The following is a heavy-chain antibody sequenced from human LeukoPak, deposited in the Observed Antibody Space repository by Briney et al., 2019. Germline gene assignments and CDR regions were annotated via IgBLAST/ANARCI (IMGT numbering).Heavy chain of an antibody. V-gene: IGHV3-23*01. D-gene: IGHD2-8*01. CDR2: ISGSSGRT. CDR1: GFTFSNYA. CDR3: AKDRLMVYAPPDY. J-gene: IGHJ4*02. Sequence: GGSLRLSCAASGFTFSNYAMNWVRQAPGKGLEWVSAISGSSGRTYYADSVKGRFTISRDNSKNTLYLQMNSLRAEDTAVYYCAKDRLMVYAPPDYWGQGTLVTVSS.